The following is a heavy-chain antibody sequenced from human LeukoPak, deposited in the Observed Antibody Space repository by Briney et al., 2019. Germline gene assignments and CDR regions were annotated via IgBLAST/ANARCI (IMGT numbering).Heavy chain of an antibody. D-gene: IGHD2-2*01. J-gene: IGHJ4*02. CDR3: ARGPGYCSSTSCLYYFDY. V-gene: IGHV4-59*01. CDR1: GGSISSYY. CDR2: IYYSGST. Sequence: SETLSLTCTVSGGSISSYYWSWIRQPPGKGLEWIGYIYYSGSTNYNPSLKSRVTISVDTSKNQFSLKLSSVTAADTAVYYCARGPGYCSSTSCLYYFDYWGQGTLVTVSS.